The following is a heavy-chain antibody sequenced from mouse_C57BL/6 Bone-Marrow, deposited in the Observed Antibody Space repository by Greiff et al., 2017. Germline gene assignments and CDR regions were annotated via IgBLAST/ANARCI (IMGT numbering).Heavy chain of an antibody. CDR2: IYPRSGNT. J-gene: IGHJ2*01. Sequence: QVQLQQSGAELARPGASVKLSCKASGYTFTSYGISWVKQRTGQGLEWIGEIYPRSGNTYYNEKFKGKATLTADKSSSTAYMELRSLTSEDAAGDFWARWGGYFYFDYWGQGTTLTVSS. CDR3: ARWGGYFYFDY. CDR1: GYTFTSYG. D-gene: IGHD2-3*01. V-gene: IGHV1-81*01.